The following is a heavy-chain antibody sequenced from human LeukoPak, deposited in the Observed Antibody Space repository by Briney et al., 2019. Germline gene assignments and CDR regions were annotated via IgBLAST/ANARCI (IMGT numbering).Heavy chain of an antibody. V-gene: IGHV3-11*01. J-gene: IGHJ4*02. Sequence: PGGSLRLSCTASGFTFRDYYVTWIRQAPGKGLEWVSYIRSTGSSTAYADSVKGRFTISRDNSKNTLYLQMNSLRAEDTAVYYCAKGAYYDLWGQGTLVTVSS. CDR2: IRSTGSST. D-gene: IGHD3-22*01. CDR3: AKGAYYDL. CDR1: GFTFRDYY.